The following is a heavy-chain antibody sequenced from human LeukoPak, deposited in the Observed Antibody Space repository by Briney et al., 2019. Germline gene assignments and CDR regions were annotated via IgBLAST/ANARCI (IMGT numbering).Heavy chain of an antibody. V-gene: IGHV4-61*02. J-gene: IGHJ6*03. D-gene: IGHD2-8*01. CDR2: IYTSGST. CDR1: GGSISSGSYY. Sequence: PSETLSLTCTVSGGSISSGSYYWSWIRQPAGKGLEWIGRIYTSGSTNYNPSLKSRVTISVDTSKNQFSLKLSSVTAADTAVYYCARGRHCTNGVCYNPNWLSYYYYYMDVWGKGTTVTISS. CDR3: ARGRHCTNGVCYNPNWLSYYYYYMDV.